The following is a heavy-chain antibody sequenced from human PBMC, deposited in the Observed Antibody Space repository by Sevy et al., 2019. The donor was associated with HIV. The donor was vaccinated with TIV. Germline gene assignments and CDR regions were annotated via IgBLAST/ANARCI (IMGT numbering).Heavy chain of an antibody. J-gene: IGHJ5*02. CDR1: GYTFTTHD. D-gene: IGHD7-27*01. CDR3: ARGGPPGDSDDHWFDP. CDR2: MNPNSGGA. Sequence: ASVKISCKASGYTFTTHDINWVRQATGRGLEWMGWMNPNSGGAAYALNFQGRVTITRNTSISTAYMELSSLTYEDTAVYYCARGGPPGDSDDHWFDPWGQGTLVTVSS. V-gene: IGHV1-8*03.